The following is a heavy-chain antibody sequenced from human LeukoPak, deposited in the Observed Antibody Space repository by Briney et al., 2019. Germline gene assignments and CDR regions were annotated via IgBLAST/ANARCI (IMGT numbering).Heavy chain of an antibody. J-gene: IGHJ5*02. CDR2: INHSGST. D-gene: IGHD2-15*01. V-gene: IGHV4-34*01. CDR1: GGSFSGYY. CDR3: ARGPEIYCSGGSCYSAGRGWFDP. Sequence: PSETLSLTCAVYGGSFSGYYWSWIRQPPGKGLEWIGEINHSGSTNYNPSLKRRVTISVDTSKNQFSLKLSSVTAADTAVYYCARGPEIYCSGGSCYSAGRGWFDPWGQGTLVTVSS.